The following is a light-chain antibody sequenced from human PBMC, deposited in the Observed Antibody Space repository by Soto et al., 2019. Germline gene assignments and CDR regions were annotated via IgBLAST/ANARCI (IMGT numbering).Light chain of an antibody. J-gene: IGLJ3*02. CDR1: SSDIGCSTL. Sequence: QSALTQPASLSGSPGQSITISCTGTSSDIGCSTLVSWFQQHPGKAPKLMIYEGTKRPSGTSNRFSGSKSGNSASLTISGLQAEDEADYYCCSYAGSSTFPWVFGGGTKLTVL. CDR2: EGT. V-gene: IGLV2-23*03. CDR3: CSYAGSSTFPWV.